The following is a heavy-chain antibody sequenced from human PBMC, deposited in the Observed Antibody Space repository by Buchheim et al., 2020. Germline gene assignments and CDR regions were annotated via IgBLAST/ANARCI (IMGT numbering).Heavy chain of an antibody. CDR1: GFTFSSYS. Sequence: VQLVESGGGLVKPGGSLRLSCAASGFTFSSYSMNWVRQAPGKGLEWVSSISSSSSYIYYADSVKGRFTISRDNAKNSLYLQMNSLRAEDTAVYYCARDYYYDSSGYYYEGGYYYYGMDVWGQGTT. D-gene: IGHD3-22*01. CDR3: ARDYYYDSSGYYYEGGYYYYGMDV. V-gene: IGHV3-21*01. J-gene: IGHJ6*02. CDR2: ISSSSSYI.